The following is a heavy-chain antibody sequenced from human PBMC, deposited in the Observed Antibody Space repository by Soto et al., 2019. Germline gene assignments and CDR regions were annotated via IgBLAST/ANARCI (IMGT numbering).Heavy chain of an antibody. J-gene: IGHJ4*02. CDR2: IIPIFGTA. CDR1: GGTFSSYA. Sequence: SVKVSCKASGGTFSSYAISWVRQAPGQGLEWMGGIIPIFGTASYAQKFQGRVTITADKSMSTAYMELSSLRSEDTAVYYCAQSLDTAMVITLDYWGQGTLVTVSS. V-gene: IGHV1-69*06. D-gene: IGHD5-18*01. CDR3: AQSLDTAMVITLDY.